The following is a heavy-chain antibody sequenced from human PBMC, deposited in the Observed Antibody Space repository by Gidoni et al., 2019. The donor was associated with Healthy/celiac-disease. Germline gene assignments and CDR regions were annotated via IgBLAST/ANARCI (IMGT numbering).Heavy chain of an antibody. CDR1: GFTFSSYG. D-gene: IGHD4-17*01. CDR3: AKDDYGDYDNWFDP. CDR2: ISYDGSNK. J-gene: IGHJ5*02. V-gene: IGHV3-30*18. Sequence: QVQLVQSGGGVVQPGRSLRLSCAASGFTFSSYGMHWVRQAPGKGLEWVAVISYDGSNKYYADSVKGRFTISRDNSKNTLYLQMNSLRAEDTAVYYCAKDDYGDYDNWFDPWGQGTLVTVSS.